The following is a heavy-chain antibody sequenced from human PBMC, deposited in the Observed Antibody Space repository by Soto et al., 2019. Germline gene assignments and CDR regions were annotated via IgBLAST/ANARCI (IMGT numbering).Heavy chain of an antibody. CDR3: ARDQHYDSSGYYPDAFDI. D-gene: IGHD3-22*01. V-gene: IGHV3-33*01. CDR2: IWYDGSNK. CDR1: GFTFSSYG. Sequence: WGSLRLSCAASGFTFSSYGMHWVRQAPGKGLEWVAVIWYDGSNKYYADSVKGRFTISRDNSKNTLYLQMNSLRAEDTAVYYCARDQHYDSSGYYPDAFDIWGQGTMVTVSS. J-gene: IGHJ3*02.